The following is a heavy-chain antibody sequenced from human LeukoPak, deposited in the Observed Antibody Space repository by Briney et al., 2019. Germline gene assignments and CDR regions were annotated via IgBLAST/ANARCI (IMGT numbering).Heavy chain of an antibody. CDR1: GGSISSGGYY. CDR2: IYYSGST. D-gene: IGHD6-19*01. V-gene: IGHV4-31*03. CDR3: ASSVGAVAGTAFDY. J-gene: IGHJ4*02. Sequence: SETLSLTCTVSGGSISSGGYYWSWIRQHPGKGLEWIGYIYYSGSTYYDPSLKSRVTISVDTSKNQFSLKLSSVTAADTAVYYCASSVGAVAGTAFDYWGQGTLVTVSS.